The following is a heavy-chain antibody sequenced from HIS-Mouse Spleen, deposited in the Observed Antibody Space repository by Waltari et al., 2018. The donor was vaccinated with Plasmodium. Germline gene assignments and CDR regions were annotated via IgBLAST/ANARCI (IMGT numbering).Heavy chain of an antibody. CDR1: GGSFSGYY. J-gene: IGHJ4*02. Sequence: QVQLQQWGAGLLKPSETLSLTCAVYGGSFSGYYRRGIRQPPGKGLEWIGEINHSGSTNYNPSLKSRVTISVDTSKNQFSLKLSSVTAADTAVYYCARGPGYSSGWYYFDYWGQGTLVTVSS. V-gene: IGHV4-34*01. CDR2: INHSGST. CDR3: ARGPGYSSGWYYFDY. D-gene: IGHD6-19*01.